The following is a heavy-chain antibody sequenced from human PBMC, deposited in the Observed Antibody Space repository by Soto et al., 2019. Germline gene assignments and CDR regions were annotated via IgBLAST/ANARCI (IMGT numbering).Heavy chain of an antibody. CDR1: GGTINSGDYF. V-gene: IGHV4-30-4*01. Sequence: PSETLSLTCSVSGGTINSGDYFWSWICQPPGKGLEWIVSIVYPMSTYYSPSLNTRAYMSMDTSKHLFSLRLRSLTAADTGVYFCARVKARFYRYYYFDYWGQGTPVTVSS. CDR2: IVYPMST. CDR3: ARVKARFYRYYYFDY. D-gene: IGHD3-16*02. J-gene: IGHJ4*02.